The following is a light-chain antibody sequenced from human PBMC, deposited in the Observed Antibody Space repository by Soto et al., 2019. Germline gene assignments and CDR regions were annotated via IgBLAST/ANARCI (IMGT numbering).Light chain of an antibody. CDR2: ATS. V-gene: IGKV1-39*01. CDR3: QQSYSTPLT. CDR1: QSISSY. J-gene: IGKJ3*01. Sequence: DIQMTQSPSSLSASVGDRVTITCRASQSISSYLNWYQQKPGKAPKLLIYATSSLQSGVPSRFSGSGVGTDFTLTISSLQPEDFATYYCQQSYSTPLTFGPGTKVDIK.